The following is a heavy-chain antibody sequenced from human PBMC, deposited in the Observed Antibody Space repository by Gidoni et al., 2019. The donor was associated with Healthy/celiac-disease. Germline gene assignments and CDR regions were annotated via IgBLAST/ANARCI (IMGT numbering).Heavy chain of an antibody. CDR1: GGSFSGYY. D-gene: IGHD3-3*01. Sequence: QVQLQQWGAGLLTPAEPLSLTCAVYGGSFSGYYWSWFRQPPGKGLEWIGEINHSGSPNYNPSLKSRVTISVDTPKNQFSLKLSSVTAADTAVYYCARGFGVVTRRWFDPWGQGTLVTVSS. CDR3: ARGFGVVTRRWFDP. V-gene: IGHV4-34*01. CDR2: INHSGSP. J-gene: IGHJ5*02.